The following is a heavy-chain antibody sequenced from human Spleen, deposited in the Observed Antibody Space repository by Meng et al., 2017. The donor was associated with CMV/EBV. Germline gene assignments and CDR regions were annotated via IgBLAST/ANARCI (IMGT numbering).Heavy chain of an antibody. D-gene: IGHD1-7*01. V-gene: IGHV4-39*07. CDR1: GGSIRSSTYY. CDR3: ASAVIGTTNAFNI. Sequence: SETLSLTCTVSGGSIRSSTYYWCWIRQPPGKGLEWIGSIYYSGNTFYNPSLKSRVTISVDTSNNQLSLKLPSVTAADTAVYCCASAVIGTTNAFNIWGQGTMVTVSS. CDR2: IYYSGNT. J-gene: IGHJ3*02.